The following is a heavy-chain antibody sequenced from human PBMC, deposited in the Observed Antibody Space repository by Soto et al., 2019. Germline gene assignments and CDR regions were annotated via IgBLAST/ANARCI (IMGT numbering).Heavy chain of an antibody. V-gene: IGHV1-69*06. D-gene: IGHD3-16*01. CDR2: FIPLFGTA. Sequence: QVQLVQSGAEVKKPGSSVKVSCKASGGTFSSYAISWVRQAPGQGLEWMGGFIPLFGTATYAQKFQGRVTIPADKSTSTAYMELSSLRSENTAVYYCAGGDGYNYFDYWGKGTLVTVSS. CDR3: AGGDGYNYFDY. J-gene: IGHJ4*02. CDR1: GGTFSSYA.